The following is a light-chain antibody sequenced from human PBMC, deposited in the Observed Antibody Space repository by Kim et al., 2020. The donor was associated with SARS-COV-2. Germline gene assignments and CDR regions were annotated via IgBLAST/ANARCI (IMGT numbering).Light chain of an antibody. CDR3: QQYHSWAPIT. CDR2: AAS. Sequence: SPVERAILPCRASQNGVNRLVLYQQKPGQAPRLLISAASTRATGIPDRFSGSGSGTDFTLTISSLQSEDSAVYYCQQYHSWAPITFGQGTRLEIK. CDR1: QNGVNR. V-gene: IGKV3D-15*01. J-gene: IGKJ5*01.